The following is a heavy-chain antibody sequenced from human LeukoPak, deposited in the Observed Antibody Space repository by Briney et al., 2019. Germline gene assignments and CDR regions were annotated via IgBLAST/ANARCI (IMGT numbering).Heavy chain of an antibody. CDR1: GFTVSSNE. J-gene: IGHJ4*02. CDR2: ISGGST. Sequence: GSLRLSCAASGFTVSSNEMSWVRQAPGKGLEWVSSISGGSTYYADSRKGRFTISRDNSKNTLHLQMNSLRAEDTAVYYCKKLVRVTMIDWGQGTLVTVSS. D-gene: IGHD3-22*01. CDR3: KKLVRVTMID. V-gene: IGHV3-38-3*01.